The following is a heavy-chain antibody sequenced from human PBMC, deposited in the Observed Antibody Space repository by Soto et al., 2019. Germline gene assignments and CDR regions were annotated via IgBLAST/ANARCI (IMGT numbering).Heavy chain of an antibody. Sequence: QLQLQESGPGLVKPSETLSLICTVSGGSISRSGYYWGWIRQPPGKGLEWIGSIYYSGSTHYNPSLKSRVTISVDTSKIRFSLKLSSVTAADAAVYYCASGGDYNWFDPWGQGTLVTVSS. CDR2: IYYSGST. D-gene: IGHD3-16*01. J-gene: IGHJ5*02. CDR3: ASGGDYNWFDP. V-gene: IGHV4-39*01. CDR1: GGSISRSGYY.